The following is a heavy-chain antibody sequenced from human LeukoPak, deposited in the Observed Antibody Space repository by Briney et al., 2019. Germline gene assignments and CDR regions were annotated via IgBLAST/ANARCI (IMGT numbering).Heavy chain of an antibody. CDR3: ARPLWFGELFHYYYGMDV. Sequence: RASVKVSCKASGGTFSSYAISWVRQAPGQGLEWMGRIIPILGIANYAQKFQGRVTITSDKSTSTAYMELSSLRSEDTAVYYCARPLWFGELFHYYYGMDVWGQGTTVTVSS. D-gene: IGHD3-10*01. CDR1: GGTFSSYA. J-gene: IGHJ6*02. CDR2: IIPILGIA. V-gene: IGHV1-69*04.